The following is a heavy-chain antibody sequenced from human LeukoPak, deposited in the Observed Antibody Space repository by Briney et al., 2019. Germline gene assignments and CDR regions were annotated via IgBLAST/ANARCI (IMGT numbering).Heavy chain of an antibody. Sequence: GGSLRLSCTASGFTFSSYGMGWVRQAPGKGLEWVSAITESGGSTQYADSVKGRFTISRGNSKNTLYLQMNSLRAEDTAVYYCAKDHRSMIVVVVDFDCWGQGTLVTVSS. CDR2: ITESGGST. D-gene: IGHD3-22*01. J-gene: IGHJ4*02. V-gene: IGHV3-23*01. CDR3: AKDHRSMIVVVVDFDC. CDR1: GFTFSSYG.